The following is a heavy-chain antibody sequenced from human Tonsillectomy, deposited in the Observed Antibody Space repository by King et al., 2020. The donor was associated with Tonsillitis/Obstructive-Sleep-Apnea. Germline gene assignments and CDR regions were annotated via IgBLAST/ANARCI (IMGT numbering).Heavy chain of an antibody. Sequence: VQLVESGGGLVQPGGSLRLSCAASGFSFSSHAMSWVRQAPGKGLEWVSEITGSGSNTYYADSVQGRFTISRDNSQNTLYLQMNSLRAEDTALYYCAKETGTNWGYFDYWGQGTLVTLSS. V-gene: IGHV3-23*04. CDR1: GFSFSSHA. CDR2: ITGSGSNT. J-gene: IGHJ4*02. D-gene: IGHD1-7*01. CDR3: AKETGTNWGYFDY.